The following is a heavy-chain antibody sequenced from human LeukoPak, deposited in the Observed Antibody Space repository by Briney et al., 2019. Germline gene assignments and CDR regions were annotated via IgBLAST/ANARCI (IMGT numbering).Heavy chain of an antibody. Sequence: AGGSLRLSCAASGFTFSDYYMSWVRQAPGKGLEWISSISSSGSNTNYADSVKGRFTISRDNAKNSLYLQMNSLRAEDTAVYFCARGGFRLIDSWGQGTLVTVSS. J-gene: IGHJ4*02. CDR3: ARGGFRLIDS. CDR1: GFTFSDYY. V-gene: IGHV3-11*05. CDR2: ISSSGSNT.